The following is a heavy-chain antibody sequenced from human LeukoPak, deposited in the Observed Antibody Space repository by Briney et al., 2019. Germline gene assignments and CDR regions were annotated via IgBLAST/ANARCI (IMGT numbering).Heavy chain of an antibody. J-gene: IGHJ4*02. CDR2: IIPIFGTA. Sequence: ASVKVSCKASGGTFSSYAISWVRQAPGQGLEWMGGIIPIFGTANYAQKFQGRVTITADESTSTAYMELSSLRSEDTAVYYCARGRYRTTDYYDSSPQAYWGQGTLVTVSS. CDR3: ARGRYRTTDYYDSSPQAY. V-gene: IGHV1-69*13. CDR1: GGTFSSYA. D-gene: IGHD3-22*01.